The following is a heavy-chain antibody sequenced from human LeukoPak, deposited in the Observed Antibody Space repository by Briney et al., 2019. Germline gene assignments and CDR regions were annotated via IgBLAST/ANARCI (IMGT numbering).Heavy chain of an antibody. V-gene: IGHV3-73*01. D-gene: IGHD3-10*01. CDR1: GFTFSGSA. CDR2: IRSTANGYAT. CDR3: TGNYYGSGSYADFDY. J-gene: IGHJ4*02. Sequence: GRSLRLSCAASGFTFSGSALHWVRQASGKGLEWVGRIRSTANGYATAYAASVKGRFTISRDDSKNTAYLQMDSLKTEDTAVYYCTGNYYGSGSYADFDYWGQGTLVTVSS.